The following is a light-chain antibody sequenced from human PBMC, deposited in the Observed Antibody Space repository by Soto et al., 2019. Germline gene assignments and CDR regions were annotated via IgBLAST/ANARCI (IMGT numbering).Light chain of an antibody. CDR1: QGISNY. CDR3: QKYNSAHSFT. Sequence: DIQMTQSPSSLSASVGDRVTITCRASQGISNYLAWYQQKPGKVPKLLIYAASTLQSGVPSRFSGSGSGTDFTLTNSSLQPEDVANYYYQKYNSAHSFTFGPRTKVHI. V-gene: IGKV1-27*01. CDR2: AAS. J-gene: IGKJ3*01.